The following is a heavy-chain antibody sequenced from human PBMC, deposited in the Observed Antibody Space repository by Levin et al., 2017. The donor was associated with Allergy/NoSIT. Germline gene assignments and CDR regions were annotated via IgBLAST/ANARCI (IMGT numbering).Heavy chain of an antibody. CDR3: ARDAPDIVATHDY. D-gene: IGHD5-12*01. CDR1: GFPFSTYR. CDR2: ITSSSSYI. J-gene: IGHJ4*02. Sequence: LSLTCAASGFPFSTYRMTWVRQAPGKGLEWVSSITSSSSYIYYADSMKGRFTISRDNAKNSLFLHMNSLRAEDTAVYYCARDAPDIVATHDYWGQGTLVAVSS. V-gene: IGHV3-21*01.